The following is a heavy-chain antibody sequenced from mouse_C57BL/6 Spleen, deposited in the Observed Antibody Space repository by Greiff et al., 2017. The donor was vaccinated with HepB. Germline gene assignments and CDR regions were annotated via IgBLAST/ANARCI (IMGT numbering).Heavy chain of an antibody. V-gene: IGHV1-82*01. CDR3: ARLHYGSSFYAMDY. CDR2: IYPGDGDT. D-gene: IGHD1-1*01. CDR1: GYAFSSSW. J-gene: IGHJ4*01. Sequence: QVHVKQSGPELVKPGASVKISCKASGYAFSSSWMNWVKQRPGKGLEWIGRIYPGDGDTNYNGKFKGKATLTADKSSSTAYMQLSSLTSEDSAVYFCARLHYGSSFYAMDYWGQGTSVTVSS.